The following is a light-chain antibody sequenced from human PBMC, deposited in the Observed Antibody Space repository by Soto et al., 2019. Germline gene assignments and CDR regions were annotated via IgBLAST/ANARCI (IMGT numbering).Light chain of an antibody. J-gene: IGKJ3*01. CDR2: DPS. CDR3: HQRSTWPFT. Sequence: IVLTQSPATLPLSPGERATLSCRASQSISSYLAWYQQKPDQAPRLLIYDPSDRATGIPARFSGSGSGTDVTLTISSLEPEYFAVYYCHQRSTWPFTFGPGTKVDIK. CDR1: QSISSY. V-gene: IGKV3-11*01.